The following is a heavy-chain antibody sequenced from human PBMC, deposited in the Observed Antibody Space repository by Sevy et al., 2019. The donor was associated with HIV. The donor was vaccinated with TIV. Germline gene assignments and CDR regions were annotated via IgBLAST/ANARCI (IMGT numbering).Heavy chain of an antibody. D-gene: IGHD1-26*01. Sequence: GGSLRLSCAASGFTFSSYSMNWVRQAPGKGLECVSSISSSSDYVFHADSVKGRFTISRDNAKNSLYLQMNSLRAEDTAVYYCARWDADRRWYFDYWGQGTLVTVSS. CDR3: ARWDADRRWYFDY. CDR1: GFTFSSYS. V-gene: IGHV3-21*01. J-gene: IGHJ4*02. CDR2: ISSSSDYV.